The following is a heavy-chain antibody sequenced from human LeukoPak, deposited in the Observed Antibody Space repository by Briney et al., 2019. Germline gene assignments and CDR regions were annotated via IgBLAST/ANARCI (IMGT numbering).Heavy chain of an antibody. CDR1: GGSISSSSYY. Sequence: NPSETLCLTCTVSGGSISSSSYYWGWIRQPPGKGLEWIGSIYYSGSTYYNPSLKSRVTISVDTSKNQFSLKLSSVTAADTAVYYCARQDSGSYSRFRDFDYWGQGTLVTVPS. CDR2: IYYSGST. J-gene: IGHJ4*02. CDR3: ARQDSGSYSRFRDFDY. V-gene: IGHV4-39*01. D-gene: IGHD1-26*01.